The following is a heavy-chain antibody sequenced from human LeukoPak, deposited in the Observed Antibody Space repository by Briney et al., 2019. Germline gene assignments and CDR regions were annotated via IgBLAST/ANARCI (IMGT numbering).Heavy chain of an antibody. V-gene: IGHV4-59*01. Sequence: SETLSLTCTVSGGSISNYYWSWIRQPPGKGLEWIGYIYYSGSTNYNPSLKSRVTIPVDTSKNQFSLKLSSVTAADTAVYYCAREAAANSLDYWGQGTLVTVSS. CDR1: GGSISNYY. CDR3: AREAAANSLDY. J-gene: IGHJ4*02. D-gene: IGHD2/OR15-2a*01. CDR2: IYYSGST.